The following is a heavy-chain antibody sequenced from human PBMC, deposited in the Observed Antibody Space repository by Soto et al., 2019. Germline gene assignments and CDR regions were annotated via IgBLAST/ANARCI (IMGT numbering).Heavy chain of an antibody. V-gene: IGHV3-21*01. Sequence: EVQLVESGGGLVKPGGSLRLSCAASGFTFSSYSMNWVRQAPGKGLEWVSSISSSSRYIYYADSVKGRFTISRDNAKNSLYLQMNSLQAEDTAVYSCARVSSGHLFDYWGQGTLVTVSS. CDR1: GFTFSSYS. CDR2: ISSSSRYI. CDR3: ARVSSGHLFDY. J-gene: IGHJ4*02. D-gene: IGHD3-3*01.